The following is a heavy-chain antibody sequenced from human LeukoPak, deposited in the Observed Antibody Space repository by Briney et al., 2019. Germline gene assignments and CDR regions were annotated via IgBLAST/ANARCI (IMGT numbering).Heavy chain of an antibody. J-gene: IGHJ4*02. V-gene: IGHV3-23*01. CDR3: AKRYSGSSGLYNFDY. CDR1: GFTFSSYA. D-gene: IGHD1-26*01. CDR2: ITGSTGST. Sequence: GGSLRLSCAASGFTFSSYAMTWVRQPPGKGMEGVSSITGSTGSTYYADSVKGRFTISRDNSKNTLYLQMNSLRAEDTAVYYCAKRYSGSSGLYNFDYWGQGTLVTVSS.